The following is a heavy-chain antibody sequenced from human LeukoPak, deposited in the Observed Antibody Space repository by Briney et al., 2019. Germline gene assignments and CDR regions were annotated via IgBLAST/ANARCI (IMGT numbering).Heavy chain of an antibody. CDR1: GFTFSSYA. CDR2: ISGSGDFT. CDR3: AKHDILKDYFDY. J-gene: IGHJ4*02. D-gene: IGHD3-9*01. Sequence: GGSLRLSCAASGFTFSSYAMNWVRQAPGKCLEWVSVISGSGDFTHYADSVKGRFTISRDNSKNTLYLQMNSLRAEDTAVYYCAKHDILKDYFDYWGQGTLVTVSS. V-gene: IGHV3-23*01.